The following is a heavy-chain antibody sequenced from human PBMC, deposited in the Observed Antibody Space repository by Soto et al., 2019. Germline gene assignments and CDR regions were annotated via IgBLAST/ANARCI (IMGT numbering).Heavy chain of an antibody. J-gene: IGHJ6*02. D-gene: IGHD4-17*01. Sequence: QVQLVQSGAEVKKPGSSVKVSCKASGGTFSSYAISWVRQAPGQGLEWMGGIIPIFGTANYAQKFQGRVTITADESTSTAYMELSSLRSEDKAVYYCARETVSQGNYYYYGMDVWGQGTKVTVSS. CDR2: IIPIFGTA. CDR1: GGTFSSYA. V-gene: IGHV1-69*01. CDR3: ARETVSQGNYYYYGMDV.